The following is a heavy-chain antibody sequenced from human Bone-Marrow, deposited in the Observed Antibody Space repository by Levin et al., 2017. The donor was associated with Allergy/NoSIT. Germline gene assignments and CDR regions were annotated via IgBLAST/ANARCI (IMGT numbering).Heavy chain of an antibody. J-gene: IGHJ4*02. V-gene: IGHV4-34*01. Sequence: SETLSLTCAVDGGSFTGYFWTWIRQPPGKGLEWIGEINHSGSTKYNPSLTIRVTISVDTSKKEFSLHLSSVTAADTAVFYCARGGRWSFSYYFDDWGQGTRVTVSS. CDR3: ARGGRWSFSYYFDD. CDR2: INHSGST. D-gene: IGHD3-10*01. CDR1: GGSFTGYF.